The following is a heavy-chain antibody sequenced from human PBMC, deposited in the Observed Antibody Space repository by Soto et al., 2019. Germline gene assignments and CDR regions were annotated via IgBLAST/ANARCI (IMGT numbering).Heavy chain of an antibody. V-gene: IGHV3-21*01. CDR2: ISSSSSYI. CDR3: AREDIVVVSGMDV. CDR1: GFTFSSYS. D-gene: IGHD2-2*01. J-gene: IGHJ6*02. Sequence: GGSRRLSCAASGFTFSSYSMNWVRQAPGKGLEWVSSISSSSSYIYYADSVKGRFTISRDNAKNSLYLQMNSLRAEDTAVYYCAREDIVVVSGMDVWGQGTTVTVSS.